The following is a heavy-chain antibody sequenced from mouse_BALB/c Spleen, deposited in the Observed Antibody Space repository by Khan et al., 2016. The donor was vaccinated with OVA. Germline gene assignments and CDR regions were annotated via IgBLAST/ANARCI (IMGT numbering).Heavy chain of an antibody. CDR3: ARPAYDPRDFEV. J-gene: IGHJ1*01. CDR2: IAPANGNT. D-gene: IGHD2-3*01. CDR1: GFNIKDTY. Sequence: VQLQQSGAELVKPGASVKLSCTASGFNIKDTYLHWVKQRPEQGLEWIGRIAPANGNTQFDPKFQGKATITTDTSSNTSYLPLNSLTSEDTAVYYCARPAYDPRDFEVWGAGTTVTGSS. V-gene: IGHV14-3*02.